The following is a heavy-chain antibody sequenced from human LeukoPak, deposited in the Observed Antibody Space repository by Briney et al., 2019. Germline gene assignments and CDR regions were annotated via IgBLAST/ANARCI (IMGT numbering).Heavy chain of an antibody. Sequence: SETLSLTCAVYGGSFSGYYWSWIRQPPGKGLEWIGEINHSGSTNYNPSLKSRVTISVDTSKNQFSLKLSSVTAADTAVYYCARPSGSWWNWFDPWGQGTLVTVSS. J-gene: IGHJ5*02. D-gene: IGHD6-13*01. V-gene: IGHV4-34*01. CDR2: INHSGST. CDR3: ARPSGSWWNWFDP. CDR1: GGSFSGYY.